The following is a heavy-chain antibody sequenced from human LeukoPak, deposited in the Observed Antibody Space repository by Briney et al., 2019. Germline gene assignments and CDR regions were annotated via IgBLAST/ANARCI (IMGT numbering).Heavy chain of an antibody. J-gene: IGHJ1*01. D-gene: IGHD6-13*01. CDR2: ISYDGSQK. CDR1: GFTFSYSA. CDR3: ARDYGSSWYEVGH. V-gene: IGHV3-30-3*01. Sequence: PGRSLRLSCAASGFTFSYSAMHWVRQAPGKGLEWVAVISYDGSQKYYADSVKGRFTISRDNSKNTLYLQMDSLRTEDTAIYYCARDYGSSWYEVGHWGQGTLVTVSS.